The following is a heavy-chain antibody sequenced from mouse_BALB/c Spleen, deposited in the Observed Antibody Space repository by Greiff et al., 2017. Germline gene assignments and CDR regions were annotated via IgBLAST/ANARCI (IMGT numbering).Heavy chain of an antibody. CDR2: ISSGGSYT. CDR3: ARIGGSRRAMDY. Sequence: EVKVVESGGGLVKPGGSLKLSCAASGFTFSSYAMSWVRQSPEKRLEWVAEISSGGSYTYYPDTVTGRFTISRDNAKNTLYLEMSSLRSEDTAMYYCARIGGSRRAMDYWGQGTSVTVSS. V-gene: IGHV5-9-4*01. J-gene: IGHJ4*01. CDR1: GFTFSSYA. D-gene: IGHD1-1*01.